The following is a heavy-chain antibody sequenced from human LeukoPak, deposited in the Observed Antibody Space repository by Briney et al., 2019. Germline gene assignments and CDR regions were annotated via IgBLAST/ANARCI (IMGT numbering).Heavy chain of an antibody. Sequence: GESLKISCKGSGYIFTNYWINWVRQMPGKGLEWMGVIYPGNSDVRYNPSFQGQVTISADKSISAAYLQWSSLKTSDTAMYYCVRIPNTAPPPNWFDPWGQGTLVTVS. CDR1: GYIFTNYW. D-gene: IGHD2-15*01. CDR3: VRIPNTAPPPNWFDP. J-gene: IGHJ5*02. CDR2: IYPGNSDV. V-gene: IGHV5-51*01.